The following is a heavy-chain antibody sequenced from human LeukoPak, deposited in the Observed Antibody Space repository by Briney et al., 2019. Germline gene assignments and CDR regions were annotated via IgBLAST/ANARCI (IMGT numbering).Heavy chain of an antibody. D-gene: IGHD6-19*01. CDR3: ARRPAGAAVAVPYFDY. CDR1: GDSITSGGYY. J-gene: IGHJ4*02. CDR2: IYYSGST. V-gene: IGHV4-31*03. Sequence: PSQTLSLTCTVSGDSITSGGYYWSWIRQHPGKGLEWIGYIYYSGSTYYNPSLKSRVTISVDTSKNQFSLKLTSVTAADTAVYYCARRPAGAAVAVPYFDYWGQGTLVTVSS.